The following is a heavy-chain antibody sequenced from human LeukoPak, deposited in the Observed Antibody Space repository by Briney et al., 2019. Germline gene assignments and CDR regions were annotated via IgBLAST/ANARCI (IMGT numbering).Heavy chain of an antibody. D-gene: IGHD1-1*01. CDR2: ISSSGSTI. Sequence: GGSLRLSCAASGFTFSDYYMSWIRQAPGKGLEWVSYISSSGSTIYYADSVKGRFTISRDNAKNSLYLQMNSLRAEDTAVYYCASWSGAQPPFYYYYMDVWGKGTTVTVSS. V-gene: IGHV3-11*04. CDR3: ASWSGAQPPFYYYYMDV. J-gene: IGHJ6*03. CDR1: GFTFSDYY.